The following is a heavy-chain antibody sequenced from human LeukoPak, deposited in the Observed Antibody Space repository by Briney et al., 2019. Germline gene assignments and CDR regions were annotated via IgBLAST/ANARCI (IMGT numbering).Heavy chain of an antibody. Sequence: GGSLRLSCAASGFTFSSYAMHWVRQAAGKGLEWVAVISYDGSNKYYADSVKGRFTISRDNSKNTLYLQMNSLRAEDTAVYYCAKHPPLYSSSWPYYFDYWGQGTLVTVSS. J-gene: IGHJ4*02. CDR2: ISYDGSNK. D-gene: IGHD6-13*01. CDR1: GFTFSSYA. V-gene: IGHV3-30*18. CDR3: AKHPPLYSSSWPYYFDY.